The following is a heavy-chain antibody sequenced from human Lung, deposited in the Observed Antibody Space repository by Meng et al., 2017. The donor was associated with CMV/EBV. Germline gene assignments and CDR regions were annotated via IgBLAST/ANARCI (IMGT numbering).Heavy chain of an antibody. D-gene: IGHD3-22*01. J-gene: IGHJ4*02. CDR2: VKSKADGGTT. Sequence: GESXKISCAASGFTFSNAWMTWVRQAPGKGLEWVGRVKSKADGGTTDYAAPVKGRFTISRDDSENTLYLQMTSLKTEDTAVYYCTTRTSGDYYDSSGYYYXGQGXLVTVSS. CDR3: TTRTSGDYYDSSGYYY. V-gene: IGHV3-15*01. CDR1: GFTFSNAW.